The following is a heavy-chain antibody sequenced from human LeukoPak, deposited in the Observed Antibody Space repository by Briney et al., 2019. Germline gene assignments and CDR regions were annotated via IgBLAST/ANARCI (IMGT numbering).Heavy chain of an antibody. CDR2: IYHSGST. V-gene: IGHV4-4*02. J-gene: IGHJ3*02. CDR1: GGSISSSNW. D-gene: IGHD6-13*01. CDR3: ARGGSSSWYHTPDAFDI. Sequence: PSGTLSLTCAVSGGSISSSNWWSWVRQPPGKGLEWIGEIYHSGSTNYNPSLKSRVTISVGKSKNQFSLKLSSVTAADTAVYYCARGGSSSWYHTPDAFDIWGQGTMVTVSS.